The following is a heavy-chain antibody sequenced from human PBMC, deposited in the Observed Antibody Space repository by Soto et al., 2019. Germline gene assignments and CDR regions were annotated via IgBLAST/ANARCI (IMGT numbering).Heavy chain of an antibody. Sequence: GGSLRLSCAVSGFTFGDHYMDWVRQAPGKGLEWIGRIRNKAHSYSTTYAASVKGRLIISRDDSKNSVYLQMSSLKTEDTALYYCVRTIQPGTRTYFDYWGQGTLVTVSS. CDR3: VRTIQPGTRTYFDY. J-gene: IGHJ4*02. CDR2: IRNKAHSYST. D-gene: IGHD1-1*01. V-gene: IGHV3-72*01. CDR1: GFTFGDHY.